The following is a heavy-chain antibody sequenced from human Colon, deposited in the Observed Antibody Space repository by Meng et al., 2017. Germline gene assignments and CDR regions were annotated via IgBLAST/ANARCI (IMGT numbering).Heavy chain of an antibody. J-gene: IGHJ4*02. Sequence: QVALQGSGPGLVRPSETLSRTCNVSGGSVSSGSHYWSGIRQPPGKGLEFIAYVDYYWNINYNPSLNSRATVSIDTSKTQFSLKVTSVTAADTAVYYCAVGPWELDYWGQGILVTVSS. V-gene: IGHV4-61*01. D-gene: IGHD1-26*01. CDR1: GGSVSSGSHY. CDR2: VDYYWNI. CDR3: AVGPWELDY.